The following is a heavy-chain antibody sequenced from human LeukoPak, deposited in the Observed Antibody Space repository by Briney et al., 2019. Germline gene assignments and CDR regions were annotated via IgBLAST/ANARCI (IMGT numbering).Heavy chain of an antibody. J-gene: IGHJ6*03. Sequence: ASVKVSCKASGYTFTSYYMHWVRQAPGQGLEWMGIINPSGGSTSYAQKFQGRVTMTRDTSTSTVYMELSSLRSEDTAVYYCARHRIGIDYSSSPGYYMDVWGKGTTVTVSS. D-gene: IGHD6-6*01. CDR3: ARHRIGIDYSSSPGYYMDV. V-gene: IGHV1-46*01. CDR2: INPSGGST. CDR1: GYTFTSYY.